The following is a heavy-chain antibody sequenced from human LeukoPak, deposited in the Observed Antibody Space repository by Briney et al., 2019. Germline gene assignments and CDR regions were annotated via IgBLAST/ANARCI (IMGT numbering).Heavy chain of an antibody. V-gene: IGHV3-23*01. D-gene: IGHD1-26*01. J-gene: IGHJ4*02. CDR1: GFTFSSYA. Sequence: GGSLRLSCAASGFTFSSYAMNWVRQAPGKGLEWVSAISGTGGSTYYADSVKGRFTISRDNSKNTLYLQMNSLRAEDTAVYYCAKDLERGSYYEFDYWGQGTLVTVSS. CDR2: ISGTGGST. CDR3: AKDLERGSYYEFDY.